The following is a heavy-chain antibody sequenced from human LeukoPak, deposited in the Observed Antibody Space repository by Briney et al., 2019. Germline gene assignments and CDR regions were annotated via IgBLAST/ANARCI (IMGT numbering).Heavy chain of an antibody. J-gene: IGHJ6*03. CDR1: GGTFSSYA. V-gene: IGHV1-69*05. D-gene: IGHD3-3*01. CDR3: ARAPDFWSGSLPRYYYYMDV. Sequence: ASVKVSCKASGGTFSSYAISWVRQAPGQGLEWMGGITPIFGTANYAQKFQSRVTITTDESTSTAYMELSSLRSEDTAVYYCARAPDFWSGSLPRYYYYMDVWGKGTTVTVSS. CDR2: ITPIFGTA.